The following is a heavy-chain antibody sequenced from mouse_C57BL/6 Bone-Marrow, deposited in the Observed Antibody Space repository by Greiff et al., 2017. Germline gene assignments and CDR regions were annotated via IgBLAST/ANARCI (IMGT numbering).Heavy chain of an antibody. CDR2: IHPSDSDT. CDR1: GYTFTSYW. D-gene: IGHD1-1*01. Sequence: QVHVKQPGAELVKPGASVKVSCKASGYTFTSYWMHWVKQRPGQGLEWIGRIHPSDSDTNYNQKFKGKATLTVDKSSSTAYMQLSSLTSEDSAVYYCAYGSSPHWYFDVWGTGTTVTVSS. J-gene: IGHJ1*03. CDR3: AYGSSPHWYFDV. V-gene: IGHV1-74*01.